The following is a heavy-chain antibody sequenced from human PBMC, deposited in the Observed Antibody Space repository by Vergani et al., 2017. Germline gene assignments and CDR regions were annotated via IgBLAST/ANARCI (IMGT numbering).Heavy chain of an antibody. Sequence: QVQLVQSGAEVKKPGASVQVSCKASGYTFTSYAMHWVRQAPGQRLEWMGWINAGNGNTKYSQKFQGRVTITRDTSASPAYMELSSLRSEDTAVYYCARSGYDFWSGYYPYFDYWGQGTLVTVSS. D-gene: IGHD3-3*01. CDR3: ARSGYDFWSGYYPYFDY. CDR1: GYTFTSYA. CDR2: INAGNGNT. J-gene: IGHJ4*02. V-gene: IGHV1-3*01.